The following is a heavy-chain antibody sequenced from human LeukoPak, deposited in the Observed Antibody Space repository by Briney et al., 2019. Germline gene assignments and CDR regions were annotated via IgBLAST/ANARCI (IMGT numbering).Heavy chain of an antibody. CDR3: ARSDDGAFDI. CDR1: GYSFTSNW. D-gene: IGHD2-21*02. J-gene: IGHJ3*02. Sequence: GESLNISCKGSGYSFTSNWIIWVRQMPGKGLEWMGRIDPSDSYSNYSPSFQGQVTISADRSISTAYLQWSSLEASDTAMYYCARSDDGAFDIWGQGTMVTVSS. CDR2: IDPSDSYS. V-gene: IGHV5-10-1*04.